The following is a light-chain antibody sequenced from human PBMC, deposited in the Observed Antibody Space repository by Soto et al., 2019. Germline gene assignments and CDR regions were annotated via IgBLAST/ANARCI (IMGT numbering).Light chain of an antibody. V-gene: IGKV3-15*01. CDR1: QSVSSN. Sequence: EVVMRQSPSTLSVSPWQRATLSCRASQSVSSNLAWYQQKPGQAPRLLISGASARATGVPARFSGSGSGTEFTLTISSLQSEDSAVYYCQQYTIWPLTFGGGPKVDIK. CDR2: GAS. CDR3: QQYTIWPLT. J-gene: IGKJ4*01.